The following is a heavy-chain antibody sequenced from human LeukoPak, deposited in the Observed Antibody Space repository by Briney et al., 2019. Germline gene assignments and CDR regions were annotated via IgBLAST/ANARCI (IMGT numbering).Heavy chain of an antibody. CDR2: IYYSGST. J-gene: IGHJ5*02. Sequence: SETLSLTCTVSGGSISSHYWSWIRKPPGKGLEWIGYIYYSGSTNYNPSLKSRVTISVDTSKNQFSLKLSSVTAADTAVYYCARERGPRFLEWLSVENWFDPWGQGTLVTVSS. CDR3: ARERGPRFLEWLSVENWFDP. D-gene: IGHD3-3*01. CDR1: GGSISSHY. V-gene: IGHV4-59*11.